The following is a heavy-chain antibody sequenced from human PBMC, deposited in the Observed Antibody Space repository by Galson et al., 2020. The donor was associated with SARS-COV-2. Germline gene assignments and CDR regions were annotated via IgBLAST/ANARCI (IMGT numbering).Heavy chain of an antibody. Sequence: ASVKVSCKVSGHTLSEVSVDWVRQAPGKGLEWMGRFDPEDGEAIYSQKFQGRFIMTEDTSTDTAYMDLRSLRTEDTAVYFCAVSPWIQCPDYWGQGTLVTVSS. D-gene: IGHD5-18*01. CDR2: FDPEDGEA. CDR3: AVSPWIQCPDY. J-gene: IGHJ4*02. CDR1: GHTLSEVS. V-gene: IGHV1-24*01.